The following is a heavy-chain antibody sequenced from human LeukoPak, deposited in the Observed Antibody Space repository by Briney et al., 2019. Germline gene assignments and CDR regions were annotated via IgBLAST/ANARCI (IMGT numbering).Heavy chain of an antibody. CDR2: ISSSSSYI. J-gene: IGHJ6*03. V-gene: IGHV3-21*01. Sequence: PGGSLRLSCAASGFTFSSYSMNWVRQAPGKGLEWVSSISSSSSYIYYADSVEGRFTISRDNAKNSLYLQMNCLRAEDTALYYCARSDEAGRYYYYYMDVWGKGTTVTVSS. CDR1: GFTFSSYS. CDR3: ARSDEAGRYYYYYMDV. D-gene: IGHD3-10*01.